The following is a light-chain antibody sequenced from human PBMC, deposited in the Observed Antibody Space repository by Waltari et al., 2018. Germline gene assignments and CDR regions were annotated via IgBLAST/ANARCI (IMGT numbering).Light chain of an antibody. CDR3: QSYDSSLTDWL. J-gene: IGLJ3*02. Sequence: HSVLPPPPSVSVAPAQRVTISCTGTTSTHGPNLGVIWYQQVPGKAPKLLIYGDSLRPSGAPDRFSASKSGISASLAITGLQAEDEADYYCQSYDSSLTDWLFGAGTKLTVL. CDR1: TSTHGPNLG. CDR2: GDS. V-gene: IGLV1-40*01.